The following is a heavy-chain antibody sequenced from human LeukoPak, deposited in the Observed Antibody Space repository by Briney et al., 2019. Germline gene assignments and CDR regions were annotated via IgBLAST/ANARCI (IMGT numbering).Heavy chain of an antibody. CDR1: GYTSTSYA. V-gene: IGHV1-3*01. CDR3: ARDHSVVVTAILNY. Sequence: ASVKVSCKASGYTSTSYAMHWVRQAPGQRLEWMGWINAGNGNTKYSQKFQGRVTITRDTSASTAYMELSSLRSEDTAVYYCARDHSVVVTAILNYWGQGTLVTVSS. D-gene: IGHD2-21*02. CDR2: INAGNGNT. J-gene: IGHJ4*02.